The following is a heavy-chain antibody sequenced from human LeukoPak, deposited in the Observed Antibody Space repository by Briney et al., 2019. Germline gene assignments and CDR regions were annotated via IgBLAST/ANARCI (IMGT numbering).Heavy chain of an antibody. CDR3: AKARVWSSSCVDY. V-gene: IGHV3-30*02. CDR2: IRYDGSNK. J-gene: IGHJ4*02. CDR1: GFTFSSYG. D-gene: IGHD6-6*01. Sequence: GGSLRLSCAASGFTFSSYGMHWVRQAPGKGLEWVAFIRYDGSNKYYADSVKGRFTISRDNSKNTLYLQMNSLRAEDTAVYYCAKARVWSSSCVDYWGQGTLVTVSS.